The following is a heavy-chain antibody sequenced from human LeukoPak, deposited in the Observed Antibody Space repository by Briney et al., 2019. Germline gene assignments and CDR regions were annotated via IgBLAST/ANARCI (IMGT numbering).Heavy chain of an antibody. J-gene: IGHJ6*03. CDR1: GFTSSSYA. CDR2: ISYDGSNK. V-gene: IGHV3-30*04. Sequence: GGSLRLSCAASGFTSSSYAIHWVRQAPGKGLEWVAVISYDGSNKNYADSVKGRFTISRDNSKNTLYLQMNSLRAEDTAVYYCVKVYYYMDVWGKGTTVTVS. CDR3: VKVYYYMDV.